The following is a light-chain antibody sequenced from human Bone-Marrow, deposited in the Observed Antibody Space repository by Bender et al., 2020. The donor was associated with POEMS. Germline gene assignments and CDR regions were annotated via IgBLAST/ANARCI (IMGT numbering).Light chain of an antibody. V-gene: IGLV3-21*02. CDR1: NIESEA. J-gene: IGLJ2*01. Sequence: SYVLTQAPSVAVAPGQTARITCGGDNIESEAVHWYQQKAGEAPVLVVYDYNDRPSGNPERFSGSNSGNTATLTISGTQAVDEADYYCQAWDSSPEGHVFFGGPTKLTVL. CDR3: QAWDSSPEGHVF. CDR2: DYN.